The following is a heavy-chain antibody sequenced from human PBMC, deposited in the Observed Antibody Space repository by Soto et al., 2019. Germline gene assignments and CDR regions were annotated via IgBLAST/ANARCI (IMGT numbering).Heavy chain of an antibody. Sequence: VGSLRLPCAASGFTFRTYYMIWVRQAPGKGLEWVSSISAGSSNIYYAPQVKGRFTIARDNAKNSLYLQINSLRAEDTAVYYCARQYPSSSRHFDHWGQGTLVTVSS. CDR1: GFTFRTYY. D-gene: IGHD6-6*01. CDR2: ISAGSSNI. J-gene: IGHJ4*02. CDR3: ARQYPSSSRHFDH. V-gene: IGHV3-21*01.